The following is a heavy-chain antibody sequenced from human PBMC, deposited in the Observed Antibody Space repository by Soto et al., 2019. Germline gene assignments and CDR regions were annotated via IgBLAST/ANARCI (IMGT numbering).Heavy chain of an antibody. CDR3: ARRNGIDF. Sequence: QVQLQESGPGLVKPSETLSLTCTVSGASVTSFYWSWIRQAPGKGLEWIGYISDSGSTNYTPSLGSRVTISVDTSKNQVSLRRTSVTAADTAVYYCARRNGIDFLGQGTLGTVSS. CDR2: ISDSGST. J-gene: IGHJ4*02. CDR1: GASVTSFY. D-gene: IGHD2-8*01. V-gene: IGHV4-59*08.